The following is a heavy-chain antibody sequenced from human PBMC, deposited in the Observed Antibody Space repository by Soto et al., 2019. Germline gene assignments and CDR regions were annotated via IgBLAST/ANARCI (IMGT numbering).Heavy chain of an antibody. Sequence: QVQLVQSGTEVKKPGASVKVSCKASGYTFNSYGISWVRQAPGQGLEWMGWISPYDDNTNYAQNLQDRVTMTTDTPTRTADIELRSLRSDDTAVYYCARGGYYDSSGSRNYHYYGMDAWGQGTTVTVS. CDR1: GYTFNSYG. D-gene: IGHD3-22*01. CDR3: ARGGYYDSSGSRNYHYYGMDA. J-gene: IGHJ6*02. CDR2: ISPYDDNT. V-gene: IGHV1-18*01.